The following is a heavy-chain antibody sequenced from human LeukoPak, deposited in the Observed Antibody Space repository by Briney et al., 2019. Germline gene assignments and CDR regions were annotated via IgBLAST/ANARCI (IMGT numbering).Heavy chain of an antibody. CDR3: ARVLWFGELGHETKKFDP. V-gene: IGHV4-34*01. CDR1: GGSFSGYY. CDR2: INHSGST. D-gene: IGHD3-10*01. Sequence: SETLSLTCAVYGGSFSGYYWGWIRQPPGKGLEWIGEINHSGSTNYNPSLKSRVTISVDTSKNQFSLKLSSVTAADTAVYYCARVLWFGELGHETKKFDPWGQGTLVTVSS. J-gene: IGHJ5*02.